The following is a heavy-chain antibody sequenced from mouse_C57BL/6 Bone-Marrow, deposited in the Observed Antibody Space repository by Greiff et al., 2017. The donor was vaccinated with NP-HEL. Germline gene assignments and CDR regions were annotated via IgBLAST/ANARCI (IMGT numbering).Heavy chain of an antibody. CDR2: INPYNGGT. D-gene: IGHD1-1*01. CDR3: ARKRGEIYYYGSSPAWFAY. Sequence: VQLQQSGPVLVKPGASVKMSCKASGYTFTDYYMNWVKQSHGKSLEWIGVINPYNGGTSYNQKFKGKATLTVDTSSSTAYMELNSLTSEDSAVYYCARKRGEIYYYGSSPAWFAYWGQGTLVTVSA. J-gene: IGHJ3*01. CDR1: GYTFTDYY. V-gene: IGHV1-19*01.